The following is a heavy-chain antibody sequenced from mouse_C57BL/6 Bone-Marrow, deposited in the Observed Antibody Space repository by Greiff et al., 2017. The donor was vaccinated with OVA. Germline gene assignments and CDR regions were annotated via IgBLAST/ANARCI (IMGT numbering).Heavy chain of an antibody. D-gene: IGHD1-1*01. V-gene: IGHV1-81*01. J-gene: IGHJ4*01. CDR3: ARKGYEDGSSYREAMDY. CDR1: GYTFTSYG. CDR2: IYPRSGNT. Sequence: VQLQQSGAELARPGASVKLSCKASGYTFTSYGISWVKQRTGQGLEWIGEIYPRSGNTYYNEKFKGKATLTADKSSSTAYMELRSLTSEDSAVYVCARKGYEDGSSYREAMDYWGQGTSVTVSS.